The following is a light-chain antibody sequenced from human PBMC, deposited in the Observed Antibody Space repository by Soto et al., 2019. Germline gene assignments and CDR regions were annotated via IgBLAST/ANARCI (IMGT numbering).Light chain of an antibody. J-gene: IGLJ3*02. Sequence: QSVLTQPASVSGSPGQSITISCTGTSSDVGGYNYVSWYQQHPGRAPKLVIYEVSDRPSGVSNRFSGSKSGNTASLTISGLQPEDDGDYYCSSYTTSSTWVFGGGTKVTVL. V-gene: IGLV2-14*01. CDR2: EVS. CDR1: SSDVGGYNY. CDR3: SSYTTSSTWV.